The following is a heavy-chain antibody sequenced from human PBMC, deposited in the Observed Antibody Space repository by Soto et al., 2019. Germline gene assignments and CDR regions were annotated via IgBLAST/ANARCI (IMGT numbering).Heavy chain of an antibody. CDR3: ASGESCSGGSCYESIGYFYYYGMDV. CDR2: INAGNGNT. CDR1: GYSFTYYA. Sequence: QVPLVQSGAEVKKPGASVKVSCKASGYSFTYYAIHWVRQAPGQRLEWLGWINAGNGNTKYSQKFQDRVTITRDTSASTAYMELSSLRSDDTAVYYCASGESCSGGSCYESIGYFYYYGMDVWGLGTTVTVSS. J-gene: IGHJ6*02. D-gene: IGHD2-15*01. V-gene: IGHV1-3*01.